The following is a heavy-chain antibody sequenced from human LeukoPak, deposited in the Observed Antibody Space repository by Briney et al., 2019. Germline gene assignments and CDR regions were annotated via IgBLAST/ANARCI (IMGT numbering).Heavy chain of an antibody. CDR2: ISAYNGNT. V-gene: IGHV1-18*01. D-gene: IGHD5-12*01. CDR1: GYTFTRYG. J-gene: IGHJ3*02. CDR3: ARGYSGYDLFAFDI. Sequence: GASVKVSCKASGYTFTRYGISWVRQAPGQGLEWMGWISAYNGNTNYAQKLQGRVTMTTDTSTSTAYMELRSLRSDDTAVYYCARGYSGYDLFAFDIWGQGTMVTVSS.